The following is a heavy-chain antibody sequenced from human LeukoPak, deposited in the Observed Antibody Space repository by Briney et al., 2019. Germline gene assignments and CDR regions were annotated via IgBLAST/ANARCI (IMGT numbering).Heavy chain of an antibody. CDR2: IKQDGSEK. CDR3: TREGSSSWSDY. J-gene: IGHJ4*02. D-gene: IGHD6-13*01. V-gene: IGHV3-7*01. Sequence: GGSLRLSCAASGFTFSSYWLSWVRQAPGKGLEWVANIKQDGSEKHYVDSVKGRFTISRDNAKHSLYLLMNSLRAEDTAVYYCTREGSSSWSDYWGQGTLVTVSS. CDR1: GFTFSSYW.